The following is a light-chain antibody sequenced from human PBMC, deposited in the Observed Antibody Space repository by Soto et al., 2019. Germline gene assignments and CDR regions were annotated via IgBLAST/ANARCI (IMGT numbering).Light chain of an antibody. J-gene: IGLJ2*01. CDR1: SGHSSYA. CDR2: VKSDGSH. V-gene: IGLV4-69*01. CDR3: QTWGAGHVV. Sequence: QLVLTQSPYASASPGASVKLTCTLSSGHSSYAIAWHQQQPEEGPRYLMKVKSDGSHTKGDGIPDRFSGSSSGAERYLTISSLQSEDEADYYCQTWGAGHVVFGGGTKLTVL.